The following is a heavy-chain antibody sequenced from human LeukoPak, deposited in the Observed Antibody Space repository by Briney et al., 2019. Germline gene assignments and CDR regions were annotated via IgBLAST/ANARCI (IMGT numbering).Heavy chain of an antibody. CDR3: ARDEGMATIFPFGVAY. D-gene: IGHD5-24*01. CDR2: ISAYNGNT. J-gene: IGHJ4*02. Sequence: GASVKVSCKASGYTFTSYGISWVRQAPGQGLEWMGWISAYNGNTNYAQKLQGRVTMTTDTSTSTAYMELRSLRSDDTAVYYCARDEGMATIFPFGVAYWGQGTLVTVSS. V-gene: IGHV1-18*01. CDR1: GYTFTSYG.